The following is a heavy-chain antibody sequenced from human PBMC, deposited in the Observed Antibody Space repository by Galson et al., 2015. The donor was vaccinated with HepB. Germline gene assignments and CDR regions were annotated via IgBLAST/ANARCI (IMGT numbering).Heavy chain of an antibody. CDR3: ARDQSSSDSSGYYYDY. CDR1: GFTFSSHA. V-gene: IGHV3-30*04. J-gene: IGHJ4*02. CDR2: ISYDGSNK. D-gene: IGHD3-22*01. Sequence: SLRLSCAASGFTFSSHAMHWVRQAPGKGLEWVAVISYDGSNKYYADSVKGRFTISRDNSKNTLYLQMNSLRAEDTAVYYCARDQSSSDSSGYYYDYWGQGTLVTVSS.